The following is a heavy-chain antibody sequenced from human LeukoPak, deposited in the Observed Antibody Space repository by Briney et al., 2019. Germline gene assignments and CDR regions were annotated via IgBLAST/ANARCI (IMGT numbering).Heavy chain of an antibody. Sequence: GGSLRLSCAASGFTFSSQNMNWARQAPGKGLEWVAYISTSGNSTKYADSVEGRFTISRDNAENSLYLLMNSLRVEDTAVYYCVKNGWLDYWGQGILVTVSS. D-gene: IGHD6-19*01. CDR1: GFTFSSQN. CDR3: VKNGWLDY. V-gene: IGHV3-21*06. CDR2: ISTSGNST. J-gene: IGHJ4*02.